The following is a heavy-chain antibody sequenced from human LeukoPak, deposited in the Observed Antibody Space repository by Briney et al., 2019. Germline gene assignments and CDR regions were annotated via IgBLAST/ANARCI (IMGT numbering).Heavy chain of an antibody. CDR1: GFTFTDYY. CDR3: ARVFWSDAFDI. V-gene: IGHV7-4-1*02. J-gene: IGHJ3*02. Sequence: ASVRVSCKASGFTFTDYYIHWVRQAPGQGLEWMGWINTNTGNPTYAQGFTGRFVFSLDTSVSTAYLQISSLKAEDTAVYYCARVFWSDAFDIWGQGTMVTVSS. CDR2: INTNTGNP. D-gene: IGHD3-3*01.